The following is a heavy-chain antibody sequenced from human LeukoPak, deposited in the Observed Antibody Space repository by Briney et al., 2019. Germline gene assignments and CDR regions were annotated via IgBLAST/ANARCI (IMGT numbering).Heavy chain of an antibody. J-gene: IGHJ5*02. Sequence: PSETLSLTCTVSGGSISSYFWIWIRQPPGKGLEWIGYIYYSGNTNSNPSLKSRVTISVDTSKNQFSLKLSSVTAADTAVYYCARHGGYYGSGSTSWFDPWGQGTLVTVSS. CDR2: IYYSGNT. CDR3: ARHGGYYGSGSTSWFDP. V-gene: IGHV4-59*08. D-gene: IGHD3-10*01. CDR1: GGSISSYF.